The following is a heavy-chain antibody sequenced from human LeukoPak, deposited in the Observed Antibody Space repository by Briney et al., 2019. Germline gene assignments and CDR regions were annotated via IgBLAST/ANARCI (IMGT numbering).Heavy chain of an antibody. V-gene: IGHV3-23*01. CDR2: ISGSGGNT. D-gene: IGHD3-9*01. CDR1: GFTFSNYA. J-gene: IGHJ1*01. CDR3: ATWGDFDVLTGYYVPDF. Sequence: PGASLRLSCAASGFTFSNYAMSWVRQAPGKGLEWVSAISGSGGNTYYADSVKGRFTISRDNSKNTLYLQMNSLRDEDTAVYYCATWGDFDVLTGYYVPDFWGQGTLASVSS.